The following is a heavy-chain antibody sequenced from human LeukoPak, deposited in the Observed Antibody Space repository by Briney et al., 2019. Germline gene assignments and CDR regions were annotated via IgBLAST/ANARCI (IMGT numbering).Heavy chain of an antibody. J-gene: IGHJ5*02. D-gene: IGHD4-11*01. CDR3: ASGRMTTETTYCFDP. CDR2: IIPIFGIT. CDR1: GGTFISNA. V-gene: IGHV1-69*04. Sequence: GASVKVSCKASGGTFISNAITWVRQAPGQGLEWMGRIIPIFGITDYAQKFQGRVTITADKSTSTAHMEFSSLRSEDTALYYCASGRMTTETTYCFDPWGQGTLITVSS.